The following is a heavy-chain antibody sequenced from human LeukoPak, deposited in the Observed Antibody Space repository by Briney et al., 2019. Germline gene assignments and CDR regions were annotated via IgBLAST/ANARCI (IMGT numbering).Heavy chain of an antibody. CDR1: GYTFTSYA. CDR3: ASFMYSSSWSGY. Sequence: ASVKVSCKASGYTFTSYAMHWVRQAPGQRLEWMGWINAGNGNTKYSQKFQGRVTMTRNTSISTAYMELGSLRSEDTAVYYCASFMYSSSWSGYWGQGTLVTVSS. J-gene: IGHJ4*02. D-gene: IGHD6-13*01. V-gene: IGHV1-3*01. CDR2: INAGNGNT.